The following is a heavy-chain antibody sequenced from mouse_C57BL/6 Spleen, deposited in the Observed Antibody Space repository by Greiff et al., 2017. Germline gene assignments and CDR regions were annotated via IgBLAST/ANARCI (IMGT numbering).Heavy chain of an antibody. CDR3: GRDGSRLFAY. CDR2: IDPSDSYT. V-gene: IGHV1-69*01. CDR1: GYTFTSYW. J-gene: IGHJ3*01. D-gene: IGHD1-1*01. Sequence: VQLQQPGAELVMPGASVKLSCKASGYTFTSYWMHWVKQRPGQGLEWIGVIDPSDSYTNYNQKFKGKATLTVDKSSSTAYMQLSSLTSEAAADYYCGRDGSRLFAYWGQGTLVTVSA.